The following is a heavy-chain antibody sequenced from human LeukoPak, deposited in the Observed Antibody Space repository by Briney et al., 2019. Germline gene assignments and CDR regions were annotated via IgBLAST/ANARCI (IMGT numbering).Heavy chain of an antibody. V-gene: IGHV4-59*01. CDR3: ARGDSGSFSQFDY. CDR2: VYYSGST. CDR1: GGSISSYY. Sequence: SETLSLTCTVSGGSISSYYWSWIRQPPGKGLEWIGYVYYSGSTNYNPSLKSRVTISVDTSKNQFSLKLTSVTAADTAVYYCARGDSGSFSQFDYWGQGTLVTVSS. J-gene: IGHJ4*02. D-gene: IGHD1-26*01.